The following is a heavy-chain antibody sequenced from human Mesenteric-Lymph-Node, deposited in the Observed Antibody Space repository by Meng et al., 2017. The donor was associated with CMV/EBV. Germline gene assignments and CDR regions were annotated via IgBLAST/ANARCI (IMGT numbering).Heavy chain of an antibody. D-gene: IGHD4-17*01. Sequence: SETLSLTCTVSGGSIGSSNYYRGWIRQPPGKGLEWIGTTYYSGSTYYNPSLKSRVTISVDTSKNQFSLKLSSVTAADTAVYYCARDSPFDYGDYGGLLNWFDPWGQGTLVTVSS. CDR2: TYYSGST. V-gene: IGHV4-39*07. J-gene: IGHJ5*02. CDR3: ARDSPFDYGDYGGLLNWFDP. CDR1: GGSIGSSNYY.